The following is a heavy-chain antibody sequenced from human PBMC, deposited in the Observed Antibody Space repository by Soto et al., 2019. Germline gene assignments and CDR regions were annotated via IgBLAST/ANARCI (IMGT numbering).Heavy chain of an antibody. CDR2: ISSSSSTI. D-gene: IGHD3-22*01. Sequence: GGSLRLSCAASGFTFSSYSMNWVRQAPGKGLEWVSYISSSSSTIYYADSVKGRFTISRDNAKNSLYLQMNSLRAEDTAVYYCARDQYYYDSRSDAFDIWGQGTMVTVSS. V-gene: IGHV3-48*01. CDR1: GFTFSSYS. CDR3: ARDQYYYDSRSDAFDI. J-gene: IGHJ3*02.